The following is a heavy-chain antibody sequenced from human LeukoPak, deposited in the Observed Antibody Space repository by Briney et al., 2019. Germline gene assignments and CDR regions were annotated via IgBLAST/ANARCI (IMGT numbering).Heavy chain of an antibody. Sequence: GESLRLSCEASGFTFSSYWMSWVRQTPGKGLEWVANIKHDGSEKYYVDSVKGRFTVSRDNAKNSLYLQMNSLRVEDTAVYFCTRGSTGYWGQGTLVTVSS. CDR3: TRGSTGY. CDR2: IKHDGSEK. V-gene: IGHV3-7*04. CDR1: GFTFSSYW. D-gene: IGHD1-1*01. J-gene: IGHJ4*02.